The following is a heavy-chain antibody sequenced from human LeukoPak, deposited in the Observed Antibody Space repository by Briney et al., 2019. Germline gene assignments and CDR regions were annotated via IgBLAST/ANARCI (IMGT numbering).Heavy chain of an antibody. CDR1: GFTFSSYS. Sequence: PGGSLRLSCAASGFTFSSYSMNWVRQAPGKGLEWVSSISSSSSYIYYADSVKGRFTISRDNTKKTLYLEMNSLRAEDTAVYFCARVAHFDRGMAVWGQGTPVTVSS. CDR2: ISSSSSYI. D-gene: IGHD3-9*01. CDR3: ARVAHFDRGMAV. J-gene: IGHJ6*02. V-gene: IGHV3-21*01.